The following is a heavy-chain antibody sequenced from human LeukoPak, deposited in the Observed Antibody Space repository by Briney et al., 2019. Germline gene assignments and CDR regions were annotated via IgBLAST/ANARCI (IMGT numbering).Heavy chain of an antibody. CDR1: GYTFTGYY. J-gene: IGHJ5*02. Sequence: ASVKVSCTTSGYTFTGYYIHWVRQAPGQRLEWMGWINPNSGGTNYAQNFQGRVTMTRDTSINTAYMELGRLRSDDTAVYYCARSPGLDTAVVNRPWGQGTLITVSS. D-gene: IGHD5-18*01. CDR2: INPNSGGT. V-gene: IGHV1-2*02. CDR3: ARSPGLDTAVVNRP.